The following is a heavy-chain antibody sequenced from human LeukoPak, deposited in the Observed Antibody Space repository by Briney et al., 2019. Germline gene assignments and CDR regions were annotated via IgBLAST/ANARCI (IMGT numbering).Heavy chain of an antibody. V-gene: IGHV3-9*01. CDR2: ISWNSGSI. CDR1: GFTFDDYA. J-gene: IGHJ4*02. CDR3: AKDKDAYYDSLHY. Sequence: AGRSLRLSCAASGFTFDDYAMHWVRQAPGKGLEWVSGISWNSGSIGYADSVKGRFTISIDNAKNSLYLQMNSLRLEETALYYCAKDKDAYYDSLHYWGQGTLVTVSS. D-gene: IGHD3-22*01.